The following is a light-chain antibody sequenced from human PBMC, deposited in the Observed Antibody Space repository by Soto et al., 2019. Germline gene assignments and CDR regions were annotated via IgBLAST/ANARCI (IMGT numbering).Light chain of an antibody. V-gene: IGLV2-8*01. CDR1: SSDIGGYNY. CDR2: EVT. CDR3: SSYAGSNNFVV. Sequence: QSALTQPPSASGSPGQSVTIPCTGTSSDIGGYNYVSWYQQHPGKAPKVMIYEVTKRPSGVPYRFSGSKSGNTASLTVSGLQAEDEAHYYCSSYAGSNNFVVFGGGTKLTVL. J-gene: IGLJ2*01.